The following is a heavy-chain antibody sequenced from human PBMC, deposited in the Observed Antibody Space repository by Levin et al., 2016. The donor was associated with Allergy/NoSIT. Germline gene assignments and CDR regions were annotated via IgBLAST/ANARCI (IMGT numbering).Heavy chain of an antibody. CDR3: AKPQTGGVRSSWYMRSDLYYGMDV. J-gene: IGHJ6*02. CDR1: GFAFNNQA. D-gene: IGHD6-13*01. Sequence: GGSLRLSCAASGFAFNNQAMNWVRQAPGKGPEWVSAISATGGSTFYTDSMKGRFTVSRDNSRNILILQMNSLRAEDTAVYFCAKPQTGGVRSSWYMRSDLYYGMDVWGQGTTVTVSS. CDR2: ISATGGST. V-gene: IGHV3-23*01.